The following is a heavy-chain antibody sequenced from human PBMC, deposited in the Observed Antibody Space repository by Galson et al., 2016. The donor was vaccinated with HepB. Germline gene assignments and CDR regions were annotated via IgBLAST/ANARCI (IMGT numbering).Heavy chain of an antibody. CDR3: ARGKSLWTTPWNYGLDV. Sequence: SLRLSCAASGFTFSFYDMHWVRQVTGKGLKWISAIGTAPGDTYYSTSVKGRFTISRENAKNSLFLHMSSLRAGDKAVYYCARGKSLWTTPWNYGLDVWGKGTTVTVSS. CDR1: GFTFSFYD. CDR2: IGTAPGDT. J-gene: IGHJ6*04. V-gene: IGHV3-13*01. D-gene: IGHD3-10*01.